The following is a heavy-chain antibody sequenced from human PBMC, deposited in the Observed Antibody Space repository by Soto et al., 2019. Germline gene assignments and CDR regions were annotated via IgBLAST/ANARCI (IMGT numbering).Heavy chain of an antibody. D-gene: IGHD3-22*01. CDR1: GYTFTSYG. V-gene: IGHV1-18*01. J-gene: IGHJ1*01. Sequence: QVQLVQSGAEVKKPGASVKVSCKASGYTFTSYGISWVRQAPGQGLEWMGWISAYNGNTNYAQKLQGRGAMTTDTSTRRGSMERRSWSSDATAVYSCARCWGSSGPLPYGYFQHWGQGTLVTVSS. CDR2: ISAYNGNT. CDR3: ARCWGSSGPLPYGYFQH.